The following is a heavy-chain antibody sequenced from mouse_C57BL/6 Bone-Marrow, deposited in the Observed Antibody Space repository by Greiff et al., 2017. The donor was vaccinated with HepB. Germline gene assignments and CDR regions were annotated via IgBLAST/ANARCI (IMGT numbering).Heavy chain of an antibody. D-gene: IGHD1-1*01. CDR1: GFNIKDDY. Sequence: EVQLMESGAELVRPGASVKLSCTASGFNIKDDYMHWVKQRPEQGLEWIGWIDPENGDTEYASKFQGKATITADTSSNTAYLQLSSLTSEDTAVYYCTTLYGFDYWGQGTTLTVSS. CDR3: TTLYGFDY. J-gene: IGHJ2*01. CDR2: IDPENGDT. V-gene: IGHV14-4*01.